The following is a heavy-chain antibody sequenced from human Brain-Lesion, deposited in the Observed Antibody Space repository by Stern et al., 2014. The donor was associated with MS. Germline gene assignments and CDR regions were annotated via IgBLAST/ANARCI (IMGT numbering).Heavy chain of an antibody. V-gene: IGHV4-61*02. D-gene: IGHD2-2*01. CDR3: ARGRVVPGFQYYATDV. J-gene: IGHJ6*02. Sequence: QMQLVQSGPGLVKPSQTLSLSCTVSGGSISSGGYYWSWIRQPAGKGLEWIGRIFNSGSTSYNPSLKSRVTISIDTSKNQFSLRLNSMTAADTAVYYCARGRVVPGFQYYATDVWGQGTTVIV. CDR2: IFNSGST. CDR1: GGSISSGGYY.